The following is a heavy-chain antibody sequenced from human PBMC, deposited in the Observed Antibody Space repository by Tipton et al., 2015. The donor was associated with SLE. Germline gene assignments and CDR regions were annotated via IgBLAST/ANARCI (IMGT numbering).Heavy chain of an antibody. CDR2: IFFSGNT. V-gene: IGHV4-59*08. Sequence: TLSLTCTVSGASVSSHYWTWIRQPPGKGLEWIGYIFFSGNTKYNPSIKSRITLSLDTSKNQFSLRVNSVTAADTAVYYCARGGGSYYDYWGQGTLVTVSP. CDR1: GASVSSHY. D-gene: IGHD1-26*01. CDR3: ARGGGSYYDY. J-gene: IGHJ4*02.